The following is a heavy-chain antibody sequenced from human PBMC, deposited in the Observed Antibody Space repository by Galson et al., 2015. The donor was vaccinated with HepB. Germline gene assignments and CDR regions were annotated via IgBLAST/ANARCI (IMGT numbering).Heavy chain of an antibody. CDR2: ITACGDRT. CDR1: GFTFTKYC. D-gene: IGHD3-16*01. V-gene: IGHV3-23*01. Sequence: SLRLSCATSGFTFTKYCMSWVRQAPGKGLQWVSSITACGDRTYYADSVQGRFTISRDSTKNTVYLLMTSLRADDTAVYYCAKDAIMGDSPHYFDDWGQGTLVTVSS. CDR3: AKDAIMGDSPHYFDD. J-gene: IGHJ4*02.